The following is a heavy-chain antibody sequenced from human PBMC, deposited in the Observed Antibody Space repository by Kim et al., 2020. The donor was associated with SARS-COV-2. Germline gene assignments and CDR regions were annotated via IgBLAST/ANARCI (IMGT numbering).Heavy chain of an antibody. CDR2: ISSSSSYI. CDR1: GFTFSSYS. J-gene: IGHJ5*02. CDR3: ARDALTTVTTWFDP. V-gene: IGHV3-21*01. D-gene: IGHD4-4*01. Sequence: GGSLRFSCAASGFTFSSYSMNWVRQAPGKGLEWVSSISSSSSYIYYPDSVKGRFTISRDNAKNSLYLQMNSLRAEDTAVYDCARDALTTVTTWFDPWGQGTLVTVSS.